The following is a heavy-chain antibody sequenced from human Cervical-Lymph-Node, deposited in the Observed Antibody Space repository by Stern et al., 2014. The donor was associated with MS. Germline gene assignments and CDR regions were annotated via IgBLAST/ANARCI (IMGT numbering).Heavy chain of an antibody. CDR3: ARAGGSKDDF. J-gene: IGHJ4*02. CDR2: ISGSDGTI. Sequence: VQLVESGGGFVKPGGSLRLSCAASGFTFSDYYMNWIRHAPGKGLEWVSYISGSDGTIFYADSVKARFTISRDNAKKSLYLQMNSLRAEDTAVYYCARAGGSKDDFWGQGTLVTVSS. D-gene: IGHD3-10*01. CDR1: GFTFSDYY. V-gene: IGHV3-11*01.